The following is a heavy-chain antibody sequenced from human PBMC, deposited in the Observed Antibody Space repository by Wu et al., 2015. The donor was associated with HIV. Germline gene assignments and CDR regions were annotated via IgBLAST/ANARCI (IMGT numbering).Heavy chain of an antibody. CDR2: VYYSGRT. CDR3: ARHSSGWHSGAEYIQH. V-gene: IGHV4-30-4*01. J-gene: IGHJ1*01. Sequence: QVQLQESGPGLVKPSQTLSLSCNVSGDSISSGGYYWNWIRQSPGMGLEWIGYVYYSGRTDYNPSLRGRVSISVDTSQNHFSLKLNSVTAADTAVYYCARHSSGWHSGAEYIQHWGQGTLVTVSS. CDR1: GDSISSGGYY. D-gene: IGHD6-19*01.